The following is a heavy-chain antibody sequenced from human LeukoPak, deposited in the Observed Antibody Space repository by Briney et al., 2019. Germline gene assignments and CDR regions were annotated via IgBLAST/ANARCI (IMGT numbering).Heavy chain of an antibody. CDR1: GYTFTSYY. D-gene: IGHD6-6*01. Sequence: ASVKVSRKASGYTFTSYYMHWVRQAPGQGLEWMGIINPSGGSTSYAQKFQGRVTMTRDTSTSTVYMELSSLRSEDTAVYYCARDGMSIAARYAFDIWGQGTMVTVSS. CDR2: INPSGGST. CDR3: ARDGMSIAARYAFDI. V-gene: IGHV1-46*01. J-gene: IGHJ3*02.